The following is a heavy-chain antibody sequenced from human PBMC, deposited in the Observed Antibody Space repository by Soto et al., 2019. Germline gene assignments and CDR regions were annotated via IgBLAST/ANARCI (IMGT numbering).Heavy chain of an antibody. CDR3: ASRSTGSFDY. Sequence: GGSLRLSCAASGFTFSDHYMDWVRQAPGKGLEWVGRTRNKANSYTTEYAASVKGRFTISRDDSKNSLYLQMNSLKTEDTAVYYCASRSTGSFDYWGQGTLVTVSS. CDR2: TRNKANSYTT. J-gene: IGHJ4*02. D-gene: IGHD2-8*02. CDR1: GFTFSDHY. V-gene: IGHV3-72*01.